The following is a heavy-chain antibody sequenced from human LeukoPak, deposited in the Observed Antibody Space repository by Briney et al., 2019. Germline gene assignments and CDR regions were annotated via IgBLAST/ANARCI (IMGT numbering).Heavy chain of an antibody. V-gene: IGHV3-66*01. CDR2: IFSGGET. D-gene: IGHD3-10*01. Sequence: GGSLRLSCAVSGFSISDNFMGWVRQTPGKGLEGVSLIFSGGETYSADSVKGRFAISKDNSKNTLHLQMNSLRVEDTAMYYCARDTDYYGSGRQGYFDHWGQGTLVTVSS. J-gene: IGHJ1*01. CDR3: ARDTDYYGSGRQGYFDH. CDR1: GFSISDNF.